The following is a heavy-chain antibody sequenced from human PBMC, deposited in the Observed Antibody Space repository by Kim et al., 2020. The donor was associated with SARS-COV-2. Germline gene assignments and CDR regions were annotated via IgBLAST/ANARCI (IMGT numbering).Heavy chain of an antibody. CDR3: ARSSPGTFDY. Sequence: STTNDGDSVKGRFTISRDGANNTLYLQMNSLRDDDTAVYFCARSSPGTFDYWGQGTLVTVSS. V-gene: IGHV3-74*01. CDR2: STT. D-gene: IGHD1-26*01. J-gene: IGHJ4*02.